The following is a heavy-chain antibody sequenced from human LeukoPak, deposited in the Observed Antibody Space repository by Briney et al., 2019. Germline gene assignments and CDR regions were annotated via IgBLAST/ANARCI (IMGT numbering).Heavy chain of an antibody. CDR1: GGSISSYY. J-gene: IGHJ6*02. CDR2: IYTSGST. Sequence: PSETLSLTCTVSGGSISSYYWSWIRQPAGKGLEWIGRIYTSGSTNYNPSLKSRVTMSIDTSKNQFSLKLSSVTAADTAVYYCATEVRDIVVVPGRQTPNYGMDVWGQGTTVTVSS. D-gene: IGHD2-2*01. CDR3: ATEVRDIVVVPGRQTPNYGMDV. V-gene: IGHV4-4*07.